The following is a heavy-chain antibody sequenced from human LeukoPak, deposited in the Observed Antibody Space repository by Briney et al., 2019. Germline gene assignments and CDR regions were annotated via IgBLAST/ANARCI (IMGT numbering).Heavy chain of an antibody. Sequence: SETLSLTCVVYGGSFSGYYWTWICQPPGKGLEWIGEIHHSGSTNYKPSLKSRVTISGDTSKNQVSLKLRSVTAADTAVYYCARGRLDGYYFDYWGQGTLVTVSS. CDR1: GGSFSGYY. V-gene: IGHV4-34*01. CDR2: IHHSGST. J-gene: IGHJ4*02. D-gene: IGHD1-1*01. CDR3: ARGRLDGYYFDY.